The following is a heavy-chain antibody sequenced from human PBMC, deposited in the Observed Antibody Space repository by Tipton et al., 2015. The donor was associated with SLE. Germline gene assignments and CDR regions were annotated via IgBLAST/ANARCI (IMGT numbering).Heavy chain of an antibody. J-gene: IGHJ4*02. D-gene: IGHD6-19*01. CDR3: ARGEVAGPALGY. CDR1: GDSIISSSYY. V-gene: IGHV4-39*07. Sequence: TLSLTCTVSGDSIISSSYYWGWIRQPPGKGLEWIGSMYYSGSTNYNPSLKSRVTISVDTSKNQFSLKLTSVTAADTAVYYCARGEVAGPALGYWGQGTLVTVSS. CDR2: MYYSGST.